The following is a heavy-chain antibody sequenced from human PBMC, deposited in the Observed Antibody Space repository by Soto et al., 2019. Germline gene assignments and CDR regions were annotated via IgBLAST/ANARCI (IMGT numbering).Heavy chain of an antibody. Sequence: VKVSCKASGGTFSSYAISWVRQAPGQGLEWMGGIIPIFGTANYAQKFQGRVTITADESTSTAYMELSSLRSEDTAVYYCARVVVAALNWFDHWGQGTMVTVS. CDR3: ARVVVAALNWFDH. V-gene: IGHV1-69*01. J-gene: IGHJ5*02. D-gene: IGHD2-2*01. CDR1: GGTFSSYA. CDR2: IIPIFGTA.